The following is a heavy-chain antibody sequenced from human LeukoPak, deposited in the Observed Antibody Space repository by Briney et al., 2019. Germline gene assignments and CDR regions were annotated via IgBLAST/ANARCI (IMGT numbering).Heavy chain of an antibody. J-gene: IGHJ4*02. CDR2: IKQDGSEK. Sequence: GGSLRLSCAASGFTFSSYWMSWVRQAPGKGLEWVANIKQDGSEKYYVDSVKGRFTISRDNAKNSLYLQMNSLRAEDTAVYYCARDMAIIVGATTFDYWGQGTLVTASS. CDR1: GFTFSSYW. CDR3: ARDMAIIVGATTFDY. V-gene: IGHV3-7*01. D-gene: IGHD1-26*01.